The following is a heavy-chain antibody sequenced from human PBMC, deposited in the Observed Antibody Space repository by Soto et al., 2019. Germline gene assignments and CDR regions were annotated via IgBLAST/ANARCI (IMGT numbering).Heavy chain of an antibody. CDR2: ISAYNGNT. Sequence: ASVKVSCKASGYTFTSFGISWVRQAPRQGPEWMGWISAYNGNTKYAQKFQGRVTITTDTSTSTAFMELRSLRSDDAAVYYCARDPLTRYCSGPSCYLGYAFDIWGQGTMVTVSS. CDR3: ARDPLTRYCSGPSCYLGYAFDI. D-gene: IGHD2-2*01. V-gene: IGHV1-18*01. J-gene: IGHJ3*02. CDR1: GYTFTSFG.